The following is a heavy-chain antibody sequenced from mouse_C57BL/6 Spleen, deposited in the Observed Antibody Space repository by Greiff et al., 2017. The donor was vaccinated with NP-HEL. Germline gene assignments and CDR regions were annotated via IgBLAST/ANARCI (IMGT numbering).Heavy chain of an antibody. D-gene: IGHD1-1*02. J-gene: IGHJ4*01. CDR1: GYAFSSYW. Sequence: QVQLKESGAELVKPGASVKISCKASGYAFSSYWMNWVKQRPGKGLEWIGQIYPGDGDTNYNGKFKGKATLTADKYSSTAYMQLSSLTSEDSAVYYCARGGWWAMDYWGQGTSVTVSS. CDR2: IYPGDGDT. CDR3: ARGGWWAMDY. V-gene: IGHV1-80*01.